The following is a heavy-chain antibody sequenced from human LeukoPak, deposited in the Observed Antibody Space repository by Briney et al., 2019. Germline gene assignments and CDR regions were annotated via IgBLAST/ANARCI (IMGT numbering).Heavy chain of an antibody. CDR2: IIPIFGTA. V-gene: IGHV1-69*05. CDR1: GGTFSSYA. Sequence: GASAKVSCKASGGTFSSYAISWVRQAPGQGLEWMGGIIPIFGTANYARKFQGRVTITTDESTSTAYMELSSLRSEDTAVYYCARRTSCYRCPYNWFDPWGQGTLVTVSS. CDR3: ARRTSCYRCPYNWFDP. J-gene: IGHJ5*02. D-gene: IGHD2-2*01.